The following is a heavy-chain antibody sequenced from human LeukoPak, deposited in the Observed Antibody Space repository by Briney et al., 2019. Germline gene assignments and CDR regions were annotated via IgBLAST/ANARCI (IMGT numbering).Heavy chain of an antibody. CDR1: GYTFTGYY. J-gene: IGHJ6*03. V-gene: IGHV1-2*02. Sequence: ASVKVSCKASGYTFTGYYIHWARQAPGQGLEWMGWINPNSGGTNYAQKFQGRVTMTRDTSISTAYMELSRLRSDDTAVYYCARLPIYYYYYMDVWGKGTTVTVSS. CDR3: ARLPIYYYYYMDV. CDR2: INPNSGGT.